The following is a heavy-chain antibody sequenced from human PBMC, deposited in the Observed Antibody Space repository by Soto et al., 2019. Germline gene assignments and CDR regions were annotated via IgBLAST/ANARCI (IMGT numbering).Heavy chain of an antibody. CDR2: IYYSGST. Sequence: PSETLSLTCTVSGGSISSGDYYWSWIRQPPGKGLEWIGYIYYSGSTYYNPSLKSRVTISVDTSKNQFSLKLNSVTAADTAVYYCAREERLWSNIDYWGQGTLVTVSS. J-gene: IGHJ4*02. CDR3: AREERLWSNIDY. D-gene: IGHD5-18*01. CDR1: GGSISSGDYY. V-gene: IGHV4-30-4*01.